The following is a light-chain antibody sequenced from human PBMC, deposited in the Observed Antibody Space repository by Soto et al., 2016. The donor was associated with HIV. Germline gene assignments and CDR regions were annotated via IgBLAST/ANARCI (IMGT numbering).Light chain of an antibody. Sequence: SYVLTQPPSLSVAPRKTARITCGGNNVGSKSVQWYQQKPGQAPVLVVYDDGDRPSGIPERFSGSNSGNTATLTISRVEAVDEADYYCQVWDVSSDLVLFGGGTKLTVL. J-gene: IGLJ3*02. CDR2: DDG. CDR1: NVGSKS. V-gene: IGLV3-21*03. CDR3: QVWDVSSDLVL.